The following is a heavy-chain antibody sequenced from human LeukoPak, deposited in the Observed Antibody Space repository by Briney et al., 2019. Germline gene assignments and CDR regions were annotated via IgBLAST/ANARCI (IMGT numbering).Heavy chain of an antibody. CDR2: IYYSGST. CDR3: ARRGGFSRYYYMVV. Sequence: SETLSLTCTVSGCSISSYYWSWIRQPPGKGLEWIGSIYYSGSTNYNPSLKSRVTISLDTSTNKFSLQLSSVTAADTTVYYFARRGGFSRYYYMVVWGKGTTVTISS. J-gene: IGHJ6*03. V-gene: IGHV4-59*01. D-gene: IGHD1-26*01. CDR1: GCSISSYY.